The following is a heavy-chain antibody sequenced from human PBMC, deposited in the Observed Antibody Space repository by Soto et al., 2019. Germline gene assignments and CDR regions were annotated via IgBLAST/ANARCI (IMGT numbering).Heavy chain of an antibody. J-gene: IGHJ6*02. CDR3: ASDEAAAAPRGMDV. CDR1: GGTFSTYG. V-gene: IGHV1-69*01. CDR2: IIHIFDTT. Sequence: QVQLVQSGAEVKKPGYSVKVSCKASGGTFSTYGINWVRQAAGQGLEWMGGIIHIFDTTNYAQKFQGKFTITADASTSTSYMERSSLTSEDTAVKYCASDEAAAAPRGMDVWGQGTTVSGSS. D-gene: IGHD6-13*01.